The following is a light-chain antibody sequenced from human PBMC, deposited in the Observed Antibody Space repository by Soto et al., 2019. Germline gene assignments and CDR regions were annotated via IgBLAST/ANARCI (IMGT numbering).Light chain of an antibody. CDR2: GAS. Sequence: EIVLTQSPGTLSLSPGERATLSCRASQSVSSNYLAWYQQRPGQPPNLLIFGASHRAPDIPDRFSGSGSGTDFTLTISRLEPEDFAVYYCQQYGGSVQTFGQGTKVDIK. CDR3: QQYGGSVQT. J-gene: IGKJ1*01. CDR1: QSVSSNY. V-gene: IGKV3-20*01.